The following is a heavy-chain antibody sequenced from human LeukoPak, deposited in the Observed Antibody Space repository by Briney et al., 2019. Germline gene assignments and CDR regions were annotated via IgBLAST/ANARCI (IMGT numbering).Heavy chain of an antibody. J-gene: IGHJ4*02. CDR3: AKVDDFWSGYWGAGDY. V-gene: IGHV3-43*02. Sequence: GGSLRLSCAASGFTFDDYAMHWVRQAPGKGLEWVSLISGDGGSTYYADSVKGRFTISRDNSKNTLYLQMNSLRAEDTAVYYCAKVDDFWSGYWGAGDYWGQGTLVTVSS. D-gene: IGHD3-3*01. CDR2: ISGDGGST. CDR1: GFTFDDYA.